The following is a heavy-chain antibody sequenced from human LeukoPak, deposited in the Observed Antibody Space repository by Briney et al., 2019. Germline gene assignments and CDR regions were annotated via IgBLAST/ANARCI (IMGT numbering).Heavy chain of an antibody. CDR3: ARDVKVGWYFDL. J-gene: IGHJ2*01. CDR2: ISHTGST. Sequence: SETLSLTCPVSGYSISSGYYWGWIRQPPGKGLEWIGSISHTGSTYYNPSLKSRVTISLDTSKNQFSLKLSSVTAADTAIFYCARDVKVGWYFDLWGRGALVTVSS. CDR1: GYSISSGYY. V-gene: IGHV4-38-2*02.